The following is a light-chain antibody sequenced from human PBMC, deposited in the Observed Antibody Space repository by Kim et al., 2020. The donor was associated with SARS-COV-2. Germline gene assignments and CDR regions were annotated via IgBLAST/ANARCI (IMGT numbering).Light chain of an antibody. CDR2: DSS. CDR3: QHNNNWPA. J-gene: IGKJ3*01. V-gene: IGKV3-15*01. Sequence: EIVMTQSPDTLSVSPGERATLSCRASQSVSSDLAWYQQKPGQPPRLLIYDSSTRATGIPARFSGSGSGTEFTLTISSLESEDFAVYYCQHNNNWPAFGPGTKVDIK. CDR1: QSVSSD.